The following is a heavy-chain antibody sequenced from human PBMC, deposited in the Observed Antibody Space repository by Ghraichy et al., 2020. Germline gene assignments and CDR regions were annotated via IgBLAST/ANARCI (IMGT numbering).Heavy chain of an antibody. J-gene: IGHJ6*02. CDR3: ARDHQTNVYDFWSGYYVPDYYYGMDV. Sequence: ASVKVSCKASGYTFTGYYMHWVRQAPGQGLEWMGWINPNSGGTNYAQKFQGWVTMTRDTSISTAYMELSRLRSDDTAVYYCARDHQTNVYDFWSGYYVPDYYYGMDVWGQGTTVTVSS. CDR1: GYTFTGYY. V-gene: IGHV1-2*04. D-gene: IGHD3-3*01. CDR2: INPNSGGT.